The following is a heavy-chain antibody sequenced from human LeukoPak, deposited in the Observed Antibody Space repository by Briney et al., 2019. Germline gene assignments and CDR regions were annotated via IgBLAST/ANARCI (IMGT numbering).Heavy chain of an antibody. J-gene: IGHJ2*01. V-gene: IGHV3-11*01. CDR3: ARLCPPAAGRGYWYFDL. CDR1: GFTFSAYY. D-gene: IGHD6-13*01. Sequence: NPGGSLRLSCAASGFTFSAYYVSWIRQAPGKGLEWASYISASGYAMYYADSVRGRFTISRDNAQNSLYLQMNSLRAEDTAVYYCARLCPPAAGRGYWYFDLWGRGTLVTVSS. CDR2: ISASGYAM.